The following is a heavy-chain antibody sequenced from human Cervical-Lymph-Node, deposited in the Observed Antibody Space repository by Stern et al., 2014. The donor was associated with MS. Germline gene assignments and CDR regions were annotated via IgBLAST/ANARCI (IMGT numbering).Heavy chain of an antibody. CDR3: GRQGKGVIAPTSYFDY. CDR1: GYSFTSNW. D-gene: IGHD2-21*01. Sequence: VQLVQSGAEVKKPGESLKISCEVSGYSFTSNWLGWGRQMPGKGLEWMGIIYPGDSDTSYSPSFQGQGTISTATSLSTAYLQWSSLKASDTAIYYCGRQGKGVIAPTSYFDYWGQGNLVTVSS. J-gene: IGHJ4*02. CDR2: IYPGDSDT. V-gene: IGHV5-51*01.